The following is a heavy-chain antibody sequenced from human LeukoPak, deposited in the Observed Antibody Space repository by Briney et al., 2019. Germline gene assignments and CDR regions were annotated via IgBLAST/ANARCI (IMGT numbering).Heavy chain of an antibody. CDR1: GGSISSHY. J-gene: IGHJ4*02. CDR3: ARDDYGDYFDY. Sequence: SETLSLTCTVSGGSISSHYWSWIRQPPGKGLEWIGYISYSGSTNYNPSLKSRVNISVDASKNQFSLKLSSVTAADTAVYYCARDDYGDYFDYWGQGTLVTVSS. CDR2: ISYSGST. V-gene: IGHV4-59*08. D-gene: IGHD4-17*01.